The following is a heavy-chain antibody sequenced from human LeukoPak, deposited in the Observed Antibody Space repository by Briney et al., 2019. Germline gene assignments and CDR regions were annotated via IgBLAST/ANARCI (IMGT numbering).Heavy chain of an antibody. J-gene: IGHJ5*02. CDR2: INHSGST. Sequence: PSETLSLTCAVYGGSFSGYYWGWIRQPPGKGLEWIGEINHSGSTNYNPSLKSRVTIPVDTSKNQFSLKLSSVTAADTAVYYCTRMQYQLLGWFDPWGQGTLVTVSS. D-gene: IGHD2-2*01. V-gene: IGHV4-34*01. CDR3: TRMQYQLLGWFDP. CDR1: GGSFSGYY.